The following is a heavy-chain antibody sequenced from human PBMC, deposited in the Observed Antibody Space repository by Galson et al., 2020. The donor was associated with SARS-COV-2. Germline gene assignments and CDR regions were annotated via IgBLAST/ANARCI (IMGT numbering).Heavy chain of an antibody. V-gene: IGHV3-23*01. Sequence: GESLNISCAASGFTFSNSAMSWVRQAPGKGLEWVSGISGRGAYTYYTDSVKGRFTISRDNSKNTLYLQMNSLRAEDTAVYYCAKDGGSDPTKVWFCDYWGQGTLVTVSS. J-gene: IGHJ4*02. D-gene: IGHD2-15*01. CDR2: ISGRGAYT. CDR1: GFTFSNSA. CDR3: AKDGGSDPTKVWFCDY.